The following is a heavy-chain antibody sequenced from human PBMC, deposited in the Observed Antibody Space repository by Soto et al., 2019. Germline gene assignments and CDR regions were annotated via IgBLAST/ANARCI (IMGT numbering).Heavy chain of an antibody. J-gene: IGHJ4*02. Sequence: QVQLVQSGAEVKKPGSSVKVSCKARGGTFSIYGINWVRQAPGQGLEWMGGIIPVFGSANYAQRFQGRVPIIVDESMSTVYVEVSSLTSEGTAVYFCPRGKTEMATIIYFGSWGPGTLVSVSS. V-gene: IGHV1-69*01. CDR1: GGTFSIYG. CDR2: IIPVFGSA. CDR3: PRGKTEMATIIYFGS. D-gene: IGHD5-12*01.